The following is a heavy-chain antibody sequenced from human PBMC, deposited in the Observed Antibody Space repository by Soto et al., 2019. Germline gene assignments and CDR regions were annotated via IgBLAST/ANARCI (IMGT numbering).Heavy chain of an antibody. J-gene: IGHJ3*02. CDR2: INHSGST. CDR3: ARGRRLLLWFGNDAFDI. V-gene: IGHV4-34*01. Sequence: WETLSLTCAVYGGSFSGYYWSWIRQPPGKGLEWIGEINHSGSTNYNPSLKSRVTISVDTSKNQFSLKLSSVTAADTAVYYCARGRRLLLWFGNDAFDIWGQGTMVTVSS. D-gene: IGHD3-10*01. CDR1: GGSFSGYY.